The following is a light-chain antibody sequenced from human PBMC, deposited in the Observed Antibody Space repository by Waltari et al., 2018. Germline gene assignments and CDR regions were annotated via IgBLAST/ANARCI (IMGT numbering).Light chain of an antibody. CDR1: RSVLSSSNNKNY. CDR3: QQYYNNPKT. Sequence: DILMTQSPDYLAVLLPARATCACKSSRSVLSSSNNKNYLAWYQQKPGQPPKLLLYWASTRESGVPDRFSGGGSGTDFTLTISGLQAEDVAVYSCQQYYNNPKTFGQGTKVEI. V-gene: IGKV4-1*01. CDR2: WAS. J-gene: IGKJ1*01.